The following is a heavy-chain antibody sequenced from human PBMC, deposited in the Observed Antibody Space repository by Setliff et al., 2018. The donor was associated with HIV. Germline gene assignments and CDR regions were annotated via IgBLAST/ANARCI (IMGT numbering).Heavy chain of an antibody. CDR1: GYSINSGFS. V-gene: IGHV4-38-2*01. Sequence: SETLSLTCAVSGYSINSGFSRAWIRQPPGQGPQWIGSIYQSGSIYYNPSLQSRVTISVDSSKNQFSLNPFSVTAADTAVYYCARPRRVRSRAWYWFDIWGQGTLVTVSS. D-gene: IGHD6-19*01. J-gene: IGHJ5*02. CDR3: ARPRRVRSRAWYWFDI. CDR2: IYQSGSI.